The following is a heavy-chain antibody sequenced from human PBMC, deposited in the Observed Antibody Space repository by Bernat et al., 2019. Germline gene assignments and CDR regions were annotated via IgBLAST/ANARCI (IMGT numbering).Heavy chain of an antibody. CDR3: ASRYCSSTSCHYYYYMDV. D-gene: IGHD2-2*01. V-gene: IGHV1-3*01. Sequence: QVQLVQSGAEVKKPGASVKVSCKASGYTFTSYAMHWVRQAPGQRLEWMGWIKAGNGNKKYSQKFQGRVTITRDTSASTAYMELSSRRSEDTAVYYCASRYCSSTSCHYYYYMDVWGKGNPGHRLL. CDR2: IKAGNGNK. J-gene: IGHJ6*03. CDR1: GYTFTSYA.